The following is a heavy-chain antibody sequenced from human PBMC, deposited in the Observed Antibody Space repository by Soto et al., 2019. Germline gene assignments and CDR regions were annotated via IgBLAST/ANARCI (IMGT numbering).Heavy chain of an antibody. CDR2: ISYDGSTK. Sequence: QVQLVESGGGVVQPGRSLRLSCEASGLTFSNYAMHWVRQAPGKGLEWVAVISYDGSTKYYADSVRGRFTISRDNSKNTVFLQMNSLRPEDTAVYYCAKDRSGSWTFDYWGQGTLVTVSS. CDR1: GLTFSNYA. D-gene: IGHD6-25*01. V-gene: IGHV3-30*18. CDR3: AKDRSGSWTFDY. J-gene: IGHJ4*02.